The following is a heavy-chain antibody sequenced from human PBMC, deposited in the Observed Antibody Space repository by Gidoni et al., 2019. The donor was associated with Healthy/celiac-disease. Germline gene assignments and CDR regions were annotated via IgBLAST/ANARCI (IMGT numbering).Heavy chain of an antibody. CDR2: IYYSGST. CDR3: ARETASIAAAGHFDY. CDR1: GGSISSSSHY. Sequence: QLQLQESGPGMVKPSETLSLTCTVPGGSISSSSHYWGWIRQPQGKGREWFGSIYYSGSTYYNPSLKSRVTISVDTSKNRFSLKLSSVTAADTAVYYCARETASIAAAGHFDYWGQGTLVTVSS. D-gene: IGHD6-13*01. J-gene: IGHJ4*02. V-gene: IGHV4-39*07.